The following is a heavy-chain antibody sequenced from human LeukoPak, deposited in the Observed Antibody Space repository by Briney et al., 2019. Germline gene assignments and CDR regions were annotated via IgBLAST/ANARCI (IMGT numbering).Heavy chain of an antibody. V-gene: IGHV3-11*03. J-gene: IGHJ4*02. CDR2: ISSSSSYT. Sequence: GGSLRLSCAASGFTFSDYYMHWLRQAPGKGLEWISYISSSSSYTKYSDSVKGRFTISRDNAKNALYLQVSGLRAEDTAVYYCAKPVMIRGAPLWGQGTLVSVS. D-gene: IGHD3-10*01. CDR3: AKPVMIRGAPL. CDR1: GFTFSDYY.